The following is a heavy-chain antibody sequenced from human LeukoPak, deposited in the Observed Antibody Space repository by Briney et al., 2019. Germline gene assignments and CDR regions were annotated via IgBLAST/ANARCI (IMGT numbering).Heavy chain of an antibody. J-gene: IGHJ4*02. V-gene: IGHV3-9*01. CDR2: ISWNSGSI. CDR3: AKDIALDFWSGFTMQH. D-gene: IGHD3-3*01. CDR1: GFTFDDYA. Sequence: GGSLRLSCAASGFTFDDYAMHWVRQAPGKGLEWVSGISWNSGSIGYADSVKGRFTISRDNAKNSLYLQMNSLRAEDTALYYCAKDIALDFWSGFTMQHWGQGTLVTVSS.